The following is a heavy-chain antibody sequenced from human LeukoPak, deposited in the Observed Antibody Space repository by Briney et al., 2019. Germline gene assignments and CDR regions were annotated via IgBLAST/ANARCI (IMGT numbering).Heavy chain of an antibody. V-gene: IGHV4-4*07. CDR1: GGSISSYY. CDR2: IYISGST. CDR3: AKDGVYGTHDSFDI. D-gene: IGHD5/OR15-5a*01. Sequence: SETLSLTCTVSGGSISSYYWSWIRQPAGKGVEGRGRIYISGSTNYNPSLKSPVTMSVDPSNNQFSLKLSSVTAADTAVYYCAKDGVYGTHDSFDIWGQGTMVTVSS. J-gene: IGHJ3*02.